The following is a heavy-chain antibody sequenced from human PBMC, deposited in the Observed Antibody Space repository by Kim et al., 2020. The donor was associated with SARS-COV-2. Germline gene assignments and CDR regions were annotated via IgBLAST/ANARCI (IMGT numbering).Heavy chain of an antibody. CDR1: GFTFTSSA. Sequence: SVKVSCKASGFTFTSSAMQWVRQARGQRLEWIGWIVVGSGNTNYAQKFQERVTITRDMSTSTAYMELSSLRSEDTAVYYCAAAKGRDGYNYYYYYGMDVWGQGTTVTVSS. CDR2: IVVGSGNT. D-gene: IGHD5-12*01. J-gene: IGHJ6*02. CDR3: AAAKGRDGYNYYYYYGMDV. V-gene: IGHV1-58*02.